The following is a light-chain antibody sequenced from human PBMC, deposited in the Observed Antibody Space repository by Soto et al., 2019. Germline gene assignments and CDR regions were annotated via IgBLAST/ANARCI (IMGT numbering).Light chain of an antibody. J-gene: IGKJ2*01. CDR1: QAIGGTY. Sequence: EIVLTQSPGTLSLSPGERATLSCRTSQAIGGTYLAWYQQRPGQAPRPLIYAASARATGIPDRFVGSGSGTYFTLTNNRLEPEDLAVYYCQHYGTSTLFTFGQGTKLE. V-gene: IGKV3-20*01. CDR2: AAS. CDR3: QHYGTSTLFT.